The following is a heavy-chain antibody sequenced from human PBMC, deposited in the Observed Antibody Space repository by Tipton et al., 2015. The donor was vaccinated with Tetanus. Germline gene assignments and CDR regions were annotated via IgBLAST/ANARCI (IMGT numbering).Heavy chain of an antibody. CDR3: ARVPTNPLAVDRPTDY. CDR2: ISDSGGST. J-gene: IGHJ4*02. CDR1: GFTFSSYA. V-gene: IGHV3-23*01. D-gene: IGHD6-19*01. Sequence: SLRLSCAASGFTFSSYAMSWVRQAPGKGLEWVSAISDSGGSTYYADSVKGRFTISRDNSKNTLFLQMNSLRAEDTAVYYCARVPTNPLAVDRPTDYWGQGTLVTVSS.